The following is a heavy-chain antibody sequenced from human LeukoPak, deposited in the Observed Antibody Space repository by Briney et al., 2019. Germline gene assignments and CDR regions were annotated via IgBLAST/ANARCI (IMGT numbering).Heavy chain of an antibody. V-gene: IGHV1-46*03. D-gene: IGHD6-13*01. J-gene: IGHJ4*02. CDR1: GYTFTSYY. CDR2: INPSGGST. Sequence: ASVKVSCKASGYTFTSYYMHWVRQAPGQGLEWMGIINPSGGSTSYAQKFQGRVTMTRDTSTSTDNIELSSLRSEDTAVYYWARVVKQQLVHYYFDYWGQGTMVTVSS. CDR3: ARVVKQQLVHYYFDY.